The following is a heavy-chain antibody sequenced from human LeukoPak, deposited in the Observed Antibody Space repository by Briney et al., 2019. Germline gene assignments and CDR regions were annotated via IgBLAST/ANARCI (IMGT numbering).Heavy chain of an antibody. V-gene: IGHV1-2*02. CDR1: GYTFTGYY. CDR2: INPNSGGT. D-gene: IGHD5-24*01. J-gene: IGHJ4*02. CDR3: AREVVEMATISTVFDY. Sequence: ASVKVSCKASGYTFTGYYMHWVRQAPGQGLEWMGWINPNSGGTNYAQKFQGRVTMTRDTSISTAYMELSRLRSDDTAVYYCAREVVEMATISTVFDYWGQGTLVTVSS.